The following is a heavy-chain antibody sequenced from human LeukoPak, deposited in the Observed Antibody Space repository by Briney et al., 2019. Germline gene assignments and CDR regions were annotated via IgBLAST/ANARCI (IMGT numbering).Heavy chain of an antibody. CDR2: ISGSGGST. Sequence: PGGSLRLSCAASGFTFSSYAMSWVRQAPGKGLEWVSAISGSGGSTFYADSVKGRFTISGDNSKNTLYLQMNSLRVEDTAIYYCAKLPSFDFWSGYYSFDYWGQGTLVTVSS. CDR1: GFTFSSYA. D-gene: IGHD3-3*01. CDR3: AKLPSFDFWSGYYSFDY. J-gene: IGHJ4*02. V-gene: IGHV3-23*01.